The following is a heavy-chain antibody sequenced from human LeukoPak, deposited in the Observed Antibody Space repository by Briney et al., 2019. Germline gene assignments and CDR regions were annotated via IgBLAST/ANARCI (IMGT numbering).Heavy chain of an antibody. Sequence: GGSLRLSCAASGFSFNTYSMNWVRQAPGKGLEWVSSISSSSTYIYFADSVKGRFTVSRDNARNSVYLQMNSLRAEDTAVYYCASGLKAFAFDIWGQGTMVTVSS. CDR2: ISSSSTYI. J-gene: IGHJ3*02. CDR3: ASGLKAFAFDI. V-gene: IGHV3-21*01. D-gene: IGHD2-8*01. CDR1: GFSFNTYS.